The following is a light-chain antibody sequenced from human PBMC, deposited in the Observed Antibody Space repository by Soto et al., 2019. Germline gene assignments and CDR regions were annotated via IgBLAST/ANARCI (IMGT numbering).Light chain of an antibody. CDR2: GAS. J-gene: IGKJ5*01. Sequence: DIVLTQSPDSLAVALGARATINWKSSQSVLHSSNTQNYVAWYQQKPGQAPRLLIYGASIRATGIPDRFSGSGSETDFTLTISRLEPEDFALYYCQQYGSSAPITFGQGTRLEIK. CDR3: QQYGSSAPIT. V-gene: IGKV3-20*01. CDR1: QSVLHSSNTQNY.